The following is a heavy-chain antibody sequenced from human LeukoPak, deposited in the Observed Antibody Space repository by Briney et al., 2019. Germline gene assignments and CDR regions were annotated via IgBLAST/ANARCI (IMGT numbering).Heavy chain of an antibody. D-gene: IGHD6-19*01. V-gene: IGHV1-18*01. CDR3: ARDPDMKSSGYYSDY. CDR1: GYTFNSYG. CDR2: TSPYNDNT. J-gene: IGHJ4*02. Sequence: ASVKVSYKASGYTFNSYGISWVRQAPGQGLEWMGWTSPYNDNTNYAQMLHARFTMTTETSTSTAYMELTTLRSDDTAVYYCARDPDMKSSGYYSDYWGQGTLVTVSS.